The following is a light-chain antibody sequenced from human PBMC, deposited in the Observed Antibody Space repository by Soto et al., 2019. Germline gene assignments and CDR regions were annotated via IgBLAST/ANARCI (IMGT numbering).Light chain of an antibody. CDR3: QQYGSSPSFT. CDR1: QSVSSSY. Sequence: ESVLTQSPGTLSLSPGERATLSCRASQSVSSSYLAWYQQKPGQAPRLLIYGASSRATGIPDRFSGSGSGTDFTLTIRRLEPEDFAVYYCQQYGSSPSFTFGQGTGLEIK. J-gene: IGKJ5*01. CDR2: GAS. V-gene: IGKV3-20*01.